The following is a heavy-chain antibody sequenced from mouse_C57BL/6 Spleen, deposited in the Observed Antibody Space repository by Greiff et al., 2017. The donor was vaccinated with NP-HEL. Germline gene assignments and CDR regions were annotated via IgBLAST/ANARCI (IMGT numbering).Heavy chain of an antibody. D-gene: IGHD2-3*01. Sequence: EVKLVESGGDLVKPGGSLKLSCAASGFTFSSYGMSWVRQTPDKRLEWVATISSGGSYTYYPDSVKGRFTISSDNAKNTLYLQMSSLKSEDTAMYYCARHNDGFDYWGQGTTLTVSS. CDR2: ISSGGSYT. CDR3: ARHNDGFDY. V-gene: IGHV5-6*01. J-gene: IGHJ2*01. CDR1: GFTFSSYG.